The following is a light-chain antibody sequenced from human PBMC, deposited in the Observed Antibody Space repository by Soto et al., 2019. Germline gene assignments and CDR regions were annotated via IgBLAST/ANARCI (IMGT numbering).Light chain of an antibody. J-gene: IGLJ1*01. V-gene: IGLV2-18*01. CDR2: EVS. CDR3: SIYTSSSTYV. CDR1: SSDIGNHNR. Sequence: QSVLTQPPSVSGSRGQSVTISCTGTSSDIGNHNRVSWYQQPPGTAPKLMIYEVSNRPSGVPERFSGSKSGNTASLTTSGLQAEDEADYYCSIYTSSSTYVFGTGTKVTVL.